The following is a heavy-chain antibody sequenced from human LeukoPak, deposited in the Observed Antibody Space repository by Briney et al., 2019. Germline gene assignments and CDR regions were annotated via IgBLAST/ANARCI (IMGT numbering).Heavy chain of an antibody. V-gene: IGHV4-59*08. Sequence: SETLSLTCTVSGGSVDNYYWSWVRQPPGKGLEWIGYIYYSGSTNYNPSLKSRVTISVDTSKNQFSLNLSSVTAADTAVYYCASTYCSGGSCYWALDYWGQGTLVTVSS. CDR3: ASTYCSGGSCYWALDY. CDR2: IYYSGST. CDR1: GGSVDNYY. J-gene: IGHJ4*02. D-gene: IGHD2-15*01.